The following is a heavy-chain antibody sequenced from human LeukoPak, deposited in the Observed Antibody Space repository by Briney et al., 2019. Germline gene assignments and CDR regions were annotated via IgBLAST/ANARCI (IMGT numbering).Heavy chain of an antibody. CDR1: GFTFSSYG. Sequence: GGSLRLSCTASGFTFSSYGMHWVRQAPGKGLEWVAVISYDGSNKYYADSVKGRFTISRDNAKNSLYLQMNSLRAEDTAVYYCARVGVYSSGWYGAFDIWGQGTMVTVSS. V-gene: IGHV3-30*03. D-gene: IGHD6-19*01. CDR3: ARVGVYSSGWYGAFDI. CDR2: ISYDGSNK. J-gene: IGHJ3*02.